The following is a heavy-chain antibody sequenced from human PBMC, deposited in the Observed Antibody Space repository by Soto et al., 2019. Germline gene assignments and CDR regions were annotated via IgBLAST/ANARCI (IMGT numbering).Heavy chain of an antibody. D-gene: IGHD3-9*01. CDR3: AKEDAVPSGMAGWVVIIHDH. CDR1: GFTFNKYA. Sequence: EVQLLESGGGLVQPGGSLRLSCAASGFTFNKYAMSWVRQAPGKGLEWVSAISGSGDSTYYADSVKGRFTISRDNSKSTLYLQVNSLRAEDTAVYYCAKEDAVPSGMAGWVVIIHDHWGQGTLVTVAS. J-gene: IGHJ4*02. CDR2: ISGSGDST. V-gene: IGHV3-23*01.